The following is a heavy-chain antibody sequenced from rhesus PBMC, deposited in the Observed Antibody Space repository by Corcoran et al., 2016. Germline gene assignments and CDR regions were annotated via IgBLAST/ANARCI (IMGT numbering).Heavy chain of an antibody. CDR3: ARVVSSWSEWDTVGTEWYFDL. Sequence: QVQLQESGPGLVKPSETLSLTCAVSGYSIRSGSYWGWIRQTTGKGLEWIGRIYGSGGSNYLNPSLKSRVTLSVDTSNNEFYLKRGSVTAADTAVYYCARVVSSWSEWDTVGTEWYFDLWGPGTPITISS. CDR1: GYSIRSGSY. CDR2: IYGSGGSN. D-gene: IGHD5-42*01. J-gene: IGHJ2*01. V-gene: IGHV4S14*01.